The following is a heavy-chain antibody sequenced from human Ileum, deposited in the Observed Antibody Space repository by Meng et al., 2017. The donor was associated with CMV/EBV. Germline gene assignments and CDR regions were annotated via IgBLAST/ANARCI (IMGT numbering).Heavy chain of an antibody. CDR1: GESFSTYY. V-gene: IGHV4-34*01. CDR2: VSHRGIT. CDR3: ATHLVAGTTPRT. D-gene: IGHD6-19*01. Sequence: SETLSLTCRVSGESFSTYYWSWIRQPPGKGPQWIGEVSHRGITIYNPSPKSRASISADTSKSQFSLKLISVVAADTGIYYCATHLVAGTTPRTWGQGTLVTVSS. J-gene: IGHJ4*02.